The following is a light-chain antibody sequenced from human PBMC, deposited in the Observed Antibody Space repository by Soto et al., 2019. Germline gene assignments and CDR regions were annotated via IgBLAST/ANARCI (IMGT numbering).Light chain of an antibody. CDR1: SGDVGSYNH. V-gene: IGLV2-23*02. CDR3: CSYAGNSEV. Sequence: QSVLTQPRSVSGALGQAVTISCTGTSGDVGSYNHVSWYQQHPGKAPKLLIYEVPERPSGVSNRFSGSKSGSTASLTISGLQPDDEADYYCCSYAGNSEVFGTGTKVTVL. CDR2: EVP. J-gene: IGLJ1*01.